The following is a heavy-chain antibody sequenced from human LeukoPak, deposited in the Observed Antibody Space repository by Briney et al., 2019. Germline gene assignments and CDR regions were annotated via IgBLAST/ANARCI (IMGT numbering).Heavy chain of an antibody. Sequence: GGSLRLSCAASGFTFSSYWMSWVRQAPGKGLEWVANIKQDGSEKYYVDSVKGRFTISRDNAKNSLYLQMNSLRAEDTAVYYCVRDVLGYIVATSPFDYWGQGTLVTVSS. CDR3: VRDVLGYIVATSPFDY. D-gene: IGHD5-12*01. V-gene: IGHV3-7*01. CDR2: IKQDGSEK. J-gene: IGHJ4*02. CDR1: GFTFSSYW.